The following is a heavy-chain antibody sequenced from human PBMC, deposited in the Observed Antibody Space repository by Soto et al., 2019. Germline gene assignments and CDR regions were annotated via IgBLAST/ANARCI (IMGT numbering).Heavy chain of an antibody. CDR2: VIPIFGTA. V-gene: IGHV1-69*13. D-gene: IGHD1-20*01. J-gene: IGHJ3*02. Sequence: SVKVSCKASGGTFSSYAISWVRQAPGQGLEWMGGVIPIFGTANYAQKFQGRVTITADESTSTAYMELSSLRAEDTAVYYCAKVYRYNWNRGDAFDIWGQGTMVTVSS. CDR3: AKVYRYNWNRGDAFDI. CDR1: GGTFSSYA.